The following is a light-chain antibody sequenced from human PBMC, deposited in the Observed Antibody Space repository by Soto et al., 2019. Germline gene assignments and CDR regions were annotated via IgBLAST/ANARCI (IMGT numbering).Light chain of an antibody. V-gene: IGLV1-40*01. CDR2: VNS. CDR1: SSNIGAGYD. J-gene: IGLJ1*01. CDR3: CSPTSSHISV. Sequence: QSVLTQPPSVSGAPGQRVTISCTGSSSNIGAGYDVHWYQQPPGPAPKLRIYVNSNRPSGVPDRFSGSKSGTSASLAITGLQAEDWAEYFWCSPTSSHISVFGSGTQLTVL.